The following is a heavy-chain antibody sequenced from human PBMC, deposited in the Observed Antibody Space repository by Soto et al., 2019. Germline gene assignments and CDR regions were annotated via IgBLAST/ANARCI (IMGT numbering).Heavy chain of an antibody. V-gene: IGHV4-34*01. CDR3: ARGSRRIVPAAKYFQH. J-gene: IGHJ1*01. Sequence: QVQLQQWGAGLLKPSETLSLTCAVYGGSFSGYYWSWIRQPPGKGLEWIGEIDHSGSTNYNPSLKSRVTISVDTSKNQFSLKLSSVTAADTAVYYCARGSRRIVPAAKYFQHWGQGTLVTVSS. D-gene: IGHD2-2*01. CDR1: GGSFSGYY. CDR2: IDHSGST.